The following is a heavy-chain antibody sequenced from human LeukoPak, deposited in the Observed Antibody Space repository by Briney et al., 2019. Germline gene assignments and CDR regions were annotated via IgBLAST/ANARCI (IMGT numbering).Heavy chain of an antibody. CDR3: TRHAIPLCSGTSCYHYYYYGMDV. CDR2: IYPGDSDT. D-gene: IGHD2-2*01. Sequence: GESLKISCKGSGYNLTSYWIGWVRQMPGKGLEWMGIIYPGDSDTRYSPSFQGQVTISADKSISTAYLQWSNLKASDTAMYYCTRHAIPLCSGTSCYHYYYYGMDVWGQGTTVTVSS. J-gene: IGHJ6*02. V-gene: IGHV5-51*01. CDR1: GYNLTSYW.